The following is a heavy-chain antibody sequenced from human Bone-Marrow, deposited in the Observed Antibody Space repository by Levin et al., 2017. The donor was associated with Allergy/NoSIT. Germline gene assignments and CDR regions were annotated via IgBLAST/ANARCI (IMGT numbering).Heavy chain of an antibody. CDR2: IDWDDDK. Sequence: SGPTLVKPTQTLTLTCTFSGFSLSTSGMCVSWIRQPPGKALEWLARIDWDDDKYYSTSLKTRLTISKDTSKNQVVLTMTNMDPVDAATCYCARTAQDLRLAAFDIWGQGTMVTVSS. D-gene: IGHD5-12*01. V-gene: IGHV2-70*11. CDR1: GFSLSTSGMC. CDR3: ARTAQDLRLAAFDI. J-gene: IGHJ3*02.